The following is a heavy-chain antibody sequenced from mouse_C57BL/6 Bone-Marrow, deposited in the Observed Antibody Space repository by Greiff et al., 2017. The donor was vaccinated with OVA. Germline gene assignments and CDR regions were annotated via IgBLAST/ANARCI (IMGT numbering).Heavy chain of an antibody. D-gene: IGHD1-1*01. CDR3: ARGTTSLYGSSYDY. Sequence: EVHLVESGGGLVKPGGSLKLSCAASGFTFSSYAMSWVRQTPEKRLEWVATISDGGSYTYYPDNVKGRFTISRDNAKNNLYLQMSHLKSEDTAMYYCARGTTSLYGSSYDYWGQGTTLTVSS. V-gene: IGHV5-4*01. J-gene: IGHJ2*01. CDR1: GFTFSSYA. CDR2: ISDGGSYT.